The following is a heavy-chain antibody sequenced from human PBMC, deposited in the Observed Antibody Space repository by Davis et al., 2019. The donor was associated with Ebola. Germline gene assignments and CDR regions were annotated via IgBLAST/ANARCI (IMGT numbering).Heavy chain of an antibody. Sequence: MPSETLSLTCTVSGGSISSYYWSWIRQPPGKGLEWIGYIYYSGSTNYNPSLKSQVTISVDTSKNQFSLKLSSVTAADTAVYYCARGPPYYYGSGYNWFDPWGQGTLVTVSS. J-gene: IGHJ5*02. CDR1: GGSISSYY. CDR2: IYYSGST. V-gene: IGHV4-59*12. D-gene: IGHD3-10*01. CDR3: ARGPPYYYGSGYNWFDP.